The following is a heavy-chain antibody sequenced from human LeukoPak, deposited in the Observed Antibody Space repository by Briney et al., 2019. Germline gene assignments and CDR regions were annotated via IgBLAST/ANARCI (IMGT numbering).Heavy chain of an antibody. D-gene: IGHD5-12*01. V-gene: IGHV4-59*01. J-gene: IGHJ4*02. CDR3: ARDRWLGY. CDR2: IYYSGST. CDR1: GDSTSRYF. Sequence: PSESLCLTCAHSGDSTSRYFWSCVWDRLGKGLEWIEYIYYSGSTNYTPSLKSRVTISVDTSKNQFSLKLASVTTADTAVYYCARDRWLGYWGQGTLVTVSS.